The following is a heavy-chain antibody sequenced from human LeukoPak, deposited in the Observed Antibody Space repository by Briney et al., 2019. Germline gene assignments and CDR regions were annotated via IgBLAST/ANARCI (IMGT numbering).Heavy chain of an antibody. CDR2: MYLSGTT. J-gene: IGHJ4*02. Sequence: SETLSLTCTVSGDSINSLDLWSWVRQPPGKGLEWIGEMYLSGTTHSNPSVKSRVTISIDKSKNQFFLNLSSVTAADTAVYYCAGLVGRYSSGLYYYYFDYWGQRTLVTVSS. CDR3: AGLVGRYSSGLYYYYFDY. D-gene: IGHD3-22*01. CDR1: GDSINSLDL. V-gene: IGHV4-4*02.